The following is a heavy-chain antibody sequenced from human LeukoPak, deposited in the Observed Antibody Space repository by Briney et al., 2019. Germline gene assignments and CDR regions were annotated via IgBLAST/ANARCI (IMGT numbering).Heavy chain of an antibody. J-gene: IGHJ4*02. CDR1: GYTFTTYW. V-gene: IGHV5-51*01. CDR2: IHPSESST. D-gene: IGHD2-8*02. Sequence: PGESLKISCKGSGYTFTTYWIGWVRQLPGKGLEWMGVIHPSESSTGYSPSFQGQVTISVDKSSSTAYLQWSSLKATDTAIYYCARQPHSPTWWNFDYWGQGTLVTVSS. CDR3: ARQPHSPTWWNFDY.